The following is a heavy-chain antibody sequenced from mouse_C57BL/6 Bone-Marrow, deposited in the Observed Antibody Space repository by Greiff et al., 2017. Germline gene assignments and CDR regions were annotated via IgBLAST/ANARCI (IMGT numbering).Heavy chain of an antibody. CDR2: INPSSGYT. V-gene: IGHV1-4*01. CDR3: AREGRGAMDY. CDR1: GYTFTSYT. Sequence: QVQLQQSGAELARPGASVTMSCKASGYTFTSYTMHWVKQRPGPGLEWIGYINPSSGYTKYNQKFKDKATLTADKSSSTAYMQLSSLTSEDSAVYYCAREGRGAMDYWGQGTSVTVSS. J-gene: IGHJ4*01.